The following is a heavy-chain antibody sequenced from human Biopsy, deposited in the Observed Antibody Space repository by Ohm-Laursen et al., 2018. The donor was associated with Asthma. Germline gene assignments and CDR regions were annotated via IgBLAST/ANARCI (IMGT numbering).Heavy chain of an antibody. CDR2: INSDGSST. CDR3: ARGPAWQQLDN. D-gene: IGHD6-13*01. J-gene: IGHJ4*02. Sequence: SLRLSCAASGFTFSSYWMHWVRQAPGKGLVWVSRINSDGSSTSYADSVKGRFTISRDNAKNTLYLEMNGLRAEDTAVYYCARGPAWQQLDNWGQGTLVTVPS. V-gene: IGHV3-74*01. CDR1: GFTFSSYW.